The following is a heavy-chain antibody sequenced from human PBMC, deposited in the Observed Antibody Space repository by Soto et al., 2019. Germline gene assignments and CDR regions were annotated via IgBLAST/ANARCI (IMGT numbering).Heavy chain of an antibody. J-gene: IGHJ5*02. D-gene: IGHD2-15*01. CDR2: INHSGST. V-gene: IGHV4-34*01. Sequence: KQSQTLSLTCAVYGGSFSGYYWSWIRQPPGKGLEWIGEINHSGSTNYNPSLKSRVTISVDTSKNQLSLKLSSVTAADTAVYYCARDPSYCSGGSCYSSRSHWFDPWGQGTLVTVSS. CDR3: ARDPSYCSGGSCYSSRSHWFDP. CDR1: GGSFSGYY.